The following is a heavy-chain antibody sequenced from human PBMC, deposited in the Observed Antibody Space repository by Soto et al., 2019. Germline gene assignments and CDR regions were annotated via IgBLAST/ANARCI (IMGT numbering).Heavy chain of an antibody. D-gene: IGHD4-17*01. CDR1: GGAISSSSYY. CDR2: IYYSGST. CDR3: ARDRQQGYGDDDSFDI. V-gene: IGHV4-39*02. J-gene: IGHJ3*02. Sequence: QLQLQESGPGLVKPSETMSLTCTVSGGAISSSSYYWVWIRQPPGKGLEWIGSIYYSGSTYYNPSLTSRVTIYVDTSRNPCSLKLSSVTAADTTVYYCARDRQQGYGDDDSFDIYGQGTMVTVSS.